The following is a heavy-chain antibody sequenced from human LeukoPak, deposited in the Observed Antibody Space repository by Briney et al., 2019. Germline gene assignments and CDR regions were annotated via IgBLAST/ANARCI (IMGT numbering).Heavy chain of an antibody. J-gene: IGHJ4*02. CDR1: GGTFSSYA. CDR2: IIPIFGTA. V-gene: IGHV1-69*05. D-gene: IGHD5-24*01. Sequence: SVKVSCKASGGTFSSYAISWVRQAPGQGLEWMGGIIPIFGTANYAQKFQGRVTITTDESTSTAYMELSSLRSEDTAVYYCARDLDGYNLRYFDYWGQGTLVTVPS. CDR3: ARDLDGYNLRYFDY.